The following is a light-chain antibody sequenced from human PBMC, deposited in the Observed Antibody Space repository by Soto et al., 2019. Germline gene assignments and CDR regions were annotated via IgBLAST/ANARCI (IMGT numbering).Light chain of an antibody. J-gene: IGLJ2*01. CDR3: SSYGGSSNLV. CDR2: EVN. Sequence: QSALTQPPSASGSPGQSVTISCTGTSSDVGGYNYVSWYQQHPGKAPKLMIYEVNKRPSGVPDRFSGSKSGNTASLTVSGLQAEDEADYYCSSYGGSSNLVFGGVTKLTVL. CDR1: SSDVGGYNY. V-gene: IGLV2-8*01.